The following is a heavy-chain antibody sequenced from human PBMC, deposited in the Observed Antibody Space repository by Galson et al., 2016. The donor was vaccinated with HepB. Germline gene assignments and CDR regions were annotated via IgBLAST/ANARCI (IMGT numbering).Heavy chain of an antibody. J-gene: IGHJ5*01. CDR2: LSGGGSSS. Sequence: SLRLSCAASGFTFSSYGMHWVRQAPGKGLEWVSTLSGGGSSSYYADSVKGRFTVSGDNSKNTMFLQMNNLRVEDTAVYYCTKTRNWFDSWGQGTLVTVSS. CDR1: GFTFSSYG. V-gene: IGHV3-23*01. CDR3: TKTRNWFDS.